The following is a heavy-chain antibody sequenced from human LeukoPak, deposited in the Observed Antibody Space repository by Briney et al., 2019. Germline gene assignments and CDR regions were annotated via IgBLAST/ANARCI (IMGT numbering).Heavy chain of an antibody. CDR1: GFTFSSYA. V-gene: IGHV3-23*01. Sequence: GGSLRLSCAASGFTFSSYAMSWVRQAPGKGLDWVSAISGSGGNTYYADSVKGRFTISRDNSKNTLYLQMNSLRAEDTALYYCARDLRVVITGSFDSWGQGTLVTVSS. CDR3: ARDLRVVITGSFDS. D-gene: IGHD3-22*01. CDR2: ISGSGGNT. J-gene: IGHJ4*02.